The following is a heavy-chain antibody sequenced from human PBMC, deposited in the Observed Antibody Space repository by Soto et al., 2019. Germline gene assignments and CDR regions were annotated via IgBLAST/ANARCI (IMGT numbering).Heavy chain of an antibody. D-gene: IGHD5-12*01. CDR1: GFTFSSYA. CDR2: ISYDGSNK. Sequence: PGGSLRLSCAASGFTFSSYAMHWVRQAPGKGLEWVAVISYDGSNKYYADSVKGRFTISRDNSKNTLYLQMNSLRAEDTAVYYCARVIDGYYLFWGMDVWGQGTTVTVSS. J-gene: IGHJ6*02. V-gene: IGHV3-30-3*01. CDR3: ARVIDGYYLFWGMDV.